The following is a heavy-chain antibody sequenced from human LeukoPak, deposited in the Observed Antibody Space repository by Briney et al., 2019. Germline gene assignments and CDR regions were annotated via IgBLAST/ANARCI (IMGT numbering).Heavy chain of an antibody. CDR1: GFTFGSYA. D-gene: IGHD3-22*01. Sequence: GGSRSLSWEASGFTFGSYAMHGVRQAPGRGLEGVAVISYDGSNKYYADSVKGRFTISRDNSKNTLYLQMNSLRAEDTAVYYCARDLTLMIVVVPDYWGQGTLVTVSS. V-gene: IGHV3-30-3*01. CDR3: ARDLTLMIVVVPDY. J-gene: IGHJ4*02. CDR2: ISYDGSNK.